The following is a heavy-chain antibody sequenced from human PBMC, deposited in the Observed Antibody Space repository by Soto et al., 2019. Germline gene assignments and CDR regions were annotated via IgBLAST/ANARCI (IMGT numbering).Heavy chain of an antibody. CDR3: TRRGCSTTGCYFN. D-gene: IGHD2-2*01. CDR1: GFPFSSYW. J-gene: IGHJ4*02. V-gene: IGHV3-74*01. CDR2: INGDGSSI. Sequence: GGSLRLSCAASGFPFSSYWMHWVRQAPGKGLEWVSRINGDGSSINYADSVRGRFTISRDNAKNTLYLQMNSLRVEDAAVYYCTRRGCSTTGCYFNWGRGTXVTVSS.